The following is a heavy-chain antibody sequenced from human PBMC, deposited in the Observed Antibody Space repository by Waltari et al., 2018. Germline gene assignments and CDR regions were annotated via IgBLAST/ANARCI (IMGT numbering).Heavy chain of an antibody. CDR1: GFTFSRYW. CDR2: INQDGNKL. D-gene: IGHD4-17*01. Sequence: EVHLVESGGGLVQPGGSLRLSCAASGFTFSRYWMRWVRQAPGKGLEWVANINQDGNKLYYVDSVEGRFTISRDNAKNSLYLQMNSLRAEDTAVYYCARDQMVTVTDDNWFDSWGQGNLVTVSS. CDR3: ARDQMVTVTDDNWFDS. J-gene: IGHJ5*01. V-gene: IGHV3-7*01.